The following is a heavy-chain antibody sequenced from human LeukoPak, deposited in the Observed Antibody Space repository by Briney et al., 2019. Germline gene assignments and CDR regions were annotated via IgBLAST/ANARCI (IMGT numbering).Heavy chain of an antibody. Sequence: SGTLSLTCAVSGGSISSSTWWSWVRQPPGKGLEWIGEINHSGSTDYNPSLKSRVTISVDKPNNQFSLKLNSVTAADTAVYYCARKQWLAVADWGQGTLVTVSS. V-gene: IGHV4-4*02. J-gene: IGHJ4*02. CDR2: INHSGST. CDR1: GGSISSSTW. CDR3: ARKQWLAVAD. D-gene: IGHD6-19*01.